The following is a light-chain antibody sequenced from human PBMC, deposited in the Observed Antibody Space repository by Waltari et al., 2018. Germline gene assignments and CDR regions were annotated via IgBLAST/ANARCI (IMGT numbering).Light chain of an antibody. CDR2: DNN. V-gene: IGLV1-40*01. CDR3: QSYDTIDSFV. CDR1: RSNIGSGFR. Sequence: QSELTQPPSVSGALGQTVPISCTGRRSNIGSGFRVHWYRQLTGTAPKVVIYDNNVRPSGVPDRFSGSRSATSASLAITGLQAEDEGEYYCQSYDTIDSFVFGSGTQVTV. J-gene: IGLJ1*01.